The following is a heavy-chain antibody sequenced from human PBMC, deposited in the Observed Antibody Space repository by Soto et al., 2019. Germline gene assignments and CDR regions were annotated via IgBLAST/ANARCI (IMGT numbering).Heavy chain of an antibody. J-gene: IGHJ4*02. Sequence: QVQLVESGGGVVQPGTSLRLSCAAYGFRFKSFVMHWVRQAPVKGLEWVAFTSYDGNNKDYGDSVKGRFTVSRDNSQNTLHLQMDCLRPEDASLYYCARWGATGGFDLWGQGTLVSVSS. CDR3: ARWGATGGFDL. CDR2: TSYDGNNK. D-gene: IGHD3-16*01. V-gene: IGHV3-30*19. CDR1: GFRFKSFV.